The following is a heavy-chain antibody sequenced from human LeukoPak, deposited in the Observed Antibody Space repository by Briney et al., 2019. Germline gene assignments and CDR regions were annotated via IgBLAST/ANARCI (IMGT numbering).Heavy chain of an antibody. CDR1: GGSIISSSYY. CDR3: ARHVVGNYDLLSFDY. V-gene: IGHV4-39*01. Sequence: SETLSLTCGVSGGSIISSSYYWGWVRQPPGKGLEWIASMFYSGNTYYNPSLKSRVTMSVDTTENQFSLKLSSVTAADTAVYYCARHVVGNYDLLSFDYWGQGSLVTVSS. J-gene: IGHJ4*02. CDR2: MFYSGNT. D-gene: IGHD2-21*01.